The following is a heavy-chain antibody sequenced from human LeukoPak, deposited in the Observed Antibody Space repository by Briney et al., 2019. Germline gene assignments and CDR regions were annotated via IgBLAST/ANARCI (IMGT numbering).Heavy chain of an antibody. J-gene: IGHJ4*02. CDR1: GVTFRGSA. CDR3: LSYYDILTGYYNSDY. D-gene: IGHD3-9*01. CDR2: FRSKANSYAT. Sequence: GGAPKLSCAASGVTFRGSAMHWGRQASGKGVEWVGPFRSKANSYATAYAASVKGRFTISRDDSKNTAYLQMNSLKTEDTAVYYCLSYYDILTGYYNSDYWGQGTLVTVSS. V-gene: IGHV3-73*01.